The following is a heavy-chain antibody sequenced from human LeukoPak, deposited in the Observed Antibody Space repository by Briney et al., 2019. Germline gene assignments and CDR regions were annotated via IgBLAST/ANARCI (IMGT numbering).Heavy chain of an antibody. J-gene: IGHJ4*02. CDR3: AKEQDYYDSSGSFDY. CDR1: GFTFSSYG. Sequence: GRSLRLSCAASGFTFSSYGMHWVRQAPGKGLEWVAVISYDGSNKYYADSVKGRFTISRDNSKNTLYLQMNSLRAEDTAVYYCAKEQDYYDSSGSFDYWGQGTLVTVSS. D-gene: IGHD3-22*01. V-gene: IGHV3-30*18. CDR2: ISYDGSNK.